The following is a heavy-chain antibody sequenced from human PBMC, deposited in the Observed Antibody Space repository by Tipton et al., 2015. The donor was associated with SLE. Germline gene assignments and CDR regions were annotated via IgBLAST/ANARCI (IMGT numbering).Heavy chain of an antibody. CDR2: IYYSGST. Sequence: TLSLTCTVSGGSISSGGYYWSWIRQHPGKGLEWIGYIYYSGSTYYNPSLKSRVTISVDTSKNQFFLRLRSVTAADTAVYYCARDLSILWKGAFDIWGQGTMVTVSS. CDR3: ARDLSILWKGAFDI. V-gene: IGHV4-31*03. CDR1: GGSISSGGYY. J-gene: IGHJ3*02. D-gene: IGHD2-21*01.